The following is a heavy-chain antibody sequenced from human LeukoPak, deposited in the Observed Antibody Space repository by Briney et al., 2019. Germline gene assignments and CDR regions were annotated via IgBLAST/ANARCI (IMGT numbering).Heavy chain of an antibody. CDR3: ARGPGNWFDP. J-gene: IGHJ5*02. CDR1: GGSSSVYY. V-gene: IGHV4-34*01. Sequence: SETLSLTCAVYGGSSSVYYSSWIRQPPGKNLEWIGEINHSGCTNYNPSLKSRVTISLDTSKNQFSLKLTSVTAADTAVYYCARGPGNWFDPWGQGTLVTVSS. CDR2: INHSGCT.